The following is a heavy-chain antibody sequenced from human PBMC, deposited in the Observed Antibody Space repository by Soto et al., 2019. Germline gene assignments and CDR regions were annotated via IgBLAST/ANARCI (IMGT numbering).Heavy chain of an antibody. J-gene: IGHJ6*02. CDR3: ARGDGPKTAVMDV. Sequence: QVQLVESGGGVVQPGRSLRLSCAASGFTFSSYGMHWVRQAPGKGLEWVAVIWYDGSNKYYADSVKGRFTISRDNSKNTLYLQMNSLRAEETAVYYCARGDGPKTAVMDVWGQGTTVTVSS. CDR2: IWYDGSNK. CDR1: GFTFSSYG. V-gene: IGHV3-33*01. D-gene: IGHD1-1*01.